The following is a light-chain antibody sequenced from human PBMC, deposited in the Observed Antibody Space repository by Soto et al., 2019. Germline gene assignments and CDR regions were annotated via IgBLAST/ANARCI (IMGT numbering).Light chain of an antibody. CDR2: DVT. Sequence: QSALTQPASVSGSPGQSIAISCTGTSSDVGGYNYVSWYQQHPGKAPKLMIHDVTNRPSGVSNRFSGSKSGNTASLTISGLQTEDEADYYCSSYTSSDTYVFGTGTKATVL. V-gene: IGLV2-14*01. J-gene: IGLJ1*01. CDR3: SSYTSSDTYV. CDR1: SSDVGGYNY.